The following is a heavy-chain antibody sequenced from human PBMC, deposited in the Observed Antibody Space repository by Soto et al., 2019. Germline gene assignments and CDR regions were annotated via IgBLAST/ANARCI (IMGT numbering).Heavy chain of an antibody. CDR2: ISGSGGST. V-gene: IGHV3-23*01. D-gene: IGHD1-1*01. Sequence: GGSLRLSSAASGFTFSSYAMSWVRQAPGKGLEWVSAISGSGGSTYYADSVKGRFTISRDNSKNTLYLQMNSLRAEDTALYYCAKGPATALLNWFDPWGQGTLVTVSS. J-gene: IGHJ5*02. CDR3: AKGPATALLNWFDP. CDR1: GFTFSSYA.